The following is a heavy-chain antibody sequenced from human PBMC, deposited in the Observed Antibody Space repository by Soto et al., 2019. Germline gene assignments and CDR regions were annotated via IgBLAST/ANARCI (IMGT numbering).Heavy chain of an antibody. D-gene: IGHD6-19*01. CDR1: GYTFSNYG. CDR2: INAGNGNT. J-gene: IGHJ2*01. CDR3: ARSGYSSGWYHWYFDF. Sequence: QVHLVQSGAEVKKPGASVKLYCKASGYTFSNYGIHWVRQAPGQRLEWMGWINAGNGNTKYSEKFQGRVTMTRDTSASKAYMELSSLRSEDTAVYFCARSGYSSGWYHWYFDFWGRGTLVTVSS. V-gene: IGHV1-3*01.